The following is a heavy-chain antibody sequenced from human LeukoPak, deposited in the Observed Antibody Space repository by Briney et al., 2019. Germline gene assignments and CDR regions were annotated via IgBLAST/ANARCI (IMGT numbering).Heavy chain of an antibody. CDR1: RFSFRSYD. J-gene: IGHJ4*02. CDR2: ISYVGSNT. Sequence: GGSLRLSCAASRFSFRSYDMHWVRQAPGKGLEWVAVISYVGSNTYYTDSVKGRFTISRDNSKNTLYLQMNSLRPEDTAVYYCAKDGQLGGSSWFTLYFDYWGQGTLVTVSS. CDR3: AKDGQLGGSSWFTLYFDY. V-gene: IGHV3-30*18. D-gene: IGHD6-13*01.